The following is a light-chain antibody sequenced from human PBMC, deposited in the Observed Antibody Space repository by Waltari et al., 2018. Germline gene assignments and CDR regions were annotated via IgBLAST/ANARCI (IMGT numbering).Light chain of an antibody. CDR3: CSYAGSRLV. CDR2: GVS. V-gene: IGLV2-23*02. CDR1: SSDVGSYNL. J-gene: IGLJ1*01. Sequence: QSALTQPASVSGSPGQSITISCTGTSSDVGSYNLVSWYQQHPGKAPKLMIYGVSKRPSGVSNRFSGSKSGNTASLTISGLQAEDEADYYCCSYAGSRLVFGTGTKVTVL.